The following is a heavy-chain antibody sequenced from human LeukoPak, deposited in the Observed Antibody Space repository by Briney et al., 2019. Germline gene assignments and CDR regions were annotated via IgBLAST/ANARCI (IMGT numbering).Heavy chain of an antibody. J-gene: IGHJ4*02. V-gene: IGHV3-23*01. CDR1: GFTFSSYA. D-gene: IGHD6-19*01. Sequence: PGGSLRLSCAASGFTFSSYAMSWVRQAPGKGLEWVSAISGRGGSTNYADSVKGRFTISRDNSKNTLYLQMNSLRAEDTAVYYCAKDRWGAVASFDYWGQGTLVTVSS. CDR2: ISGRGGST. CDR3: AKDRWGAVASFDY.